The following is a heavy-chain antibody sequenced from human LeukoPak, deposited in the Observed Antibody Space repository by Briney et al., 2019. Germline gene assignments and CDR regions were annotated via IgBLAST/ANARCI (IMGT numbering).Heavy chain of an antibody. CDR1: GFTFSSYA. J-gene: IGHJ6*03. CDR2: IRGSGGST. V-gene: IGHV3-23*01. D-gene: IGHD6-13*01. Sequence: GGSLRLSCAASGFTFSSYAMSWVRQAPGKGLEWVSAIRGSGGSTYYADSVKGRFTISRDNSKNTLYLQMNSLRAEDTAVYYCAKLAAGYYYYYYYMDVWGKGTTVTVSS. CDR3: AKLAAGYYYYYYYMDV.